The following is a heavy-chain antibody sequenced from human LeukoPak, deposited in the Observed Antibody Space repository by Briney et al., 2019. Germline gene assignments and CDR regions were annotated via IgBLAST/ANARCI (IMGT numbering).Heavy chain of an antibody. CDR1: GGSVSSGSYY. CDR3: GAFIVGENWFDP. Sequence: SETLSLTCTVSGGSVSSGSYYWSWIRQPPGKGLEWIGYIYYSGSTNYNPSLKSRVTISVDTSKNQFSLKLSSVTAADTAVYYCGAFIVGENWFDPWGQGTLVTVSS. V-gene: IGHV4-61*01. J-gene: IGHJ5*02. D-gene: IGHD1-26*01. CDR2: IYYSGST.